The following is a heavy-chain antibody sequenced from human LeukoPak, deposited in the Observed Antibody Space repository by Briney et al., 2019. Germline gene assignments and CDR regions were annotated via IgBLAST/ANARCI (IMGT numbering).Heavy chain of an antibody. CDR2: IGGSGAST. J-gene: IGHJ4*02. V-gene: IGHV3-23*01. CDR1: VFSFSSYA. CDR3: ARDPTSGSHPHFDF. D-gene: IGHD1-26*01. Sequence: GGSLRLSCAASVFSFSSYAMSWVRQAPGKGLQWVSSIGGSGASTYSADSVKGRFTISRDNANNSLFLQMNSLRGEVTAVYYCARDPTSGSHPHFDFWGQGILVTVSS.